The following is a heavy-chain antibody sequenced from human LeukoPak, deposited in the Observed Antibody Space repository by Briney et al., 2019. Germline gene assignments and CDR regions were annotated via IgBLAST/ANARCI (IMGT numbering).Heavy chain of an antibody. CDR3: AEDNFPRTGIAVAGLDY. CDR1: GFTFSSYA. CDR2: ISWNSGSI. D-gene: IGHD6-19*01. V-gene: IGHV3-9*03. J-gene: IGHJ4*02. Sequence: GGSLRLSCAASGFTFSSYAMSWVRQAPGKGLEWVSGISWNSGSIGYADSVKGRFTISRDNAKNSLYLQMNSLRAEDMALYYCAEDNFPRTGIAVAGLDYWGQGTLVTVSS.